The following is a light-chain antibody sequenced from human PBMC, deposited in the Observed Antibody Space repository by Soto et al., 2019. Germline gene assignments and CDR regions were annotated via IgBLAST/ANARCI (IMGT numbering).Light chain of an antibody. J-gene: IGLJ2*01. CDR3: SSYTSSSTLDDVV. CDR1: SSDVGGYNY. CDR2: DVS. V-gene: IGLV2-14*01. Sequence: QSALTQPASVSGSPGQSITISCTGTSSDVGGYNYVSWYQQHPGKAPKLMIYDVSNRPSGVSNRFSGSKSDNTASLTISGLQAEDEADYYCSSYTSSSTLDDVVFGGGTKLTVL.